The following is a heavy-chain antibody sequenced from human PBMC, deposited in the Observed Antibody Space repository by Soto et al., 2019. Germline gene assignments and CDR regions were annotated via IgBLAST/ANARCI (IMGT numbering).Heavy chain of an antibody. J-gene: IGHJ4*02. CDR3: GTSQKGYNWNYFFY. CDR1: GGYISGSYYY. Sequence: SETLSVTCAVSGGYISGSYYYCGWLRQSPGKGPGWIGSVFYTVVTSYNPSLESRVSVSVGTSKNQFSLKLSGVCAGDTAVYYFGTSQKGYNWNYFFYSCEAPPVSVSS. CDR2: VFYTVVT. D-gene: IGHD1-20*01. V-gene: IGHV4-39*01.